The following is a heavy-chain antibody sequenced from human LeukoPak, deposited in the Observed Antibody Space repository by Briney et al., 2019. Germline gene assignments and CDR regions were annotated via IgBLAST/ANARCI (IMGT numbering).Heavy chain of an antibody. V-gene: IGHV1-69*13. J-gene: IGHJ4*02. Sequence: GASVRVSCKASGGTFSSYAISWVRQAPGQGLEWMGGIIPIFGTANYAQKFQGRVTITADESTSTAYMELSSLRSEDTAVYYCARGSSSWGIYYFDYWGQGTLVTVSS. CDR3: ARGSSSWGIYYFDY. CDR2: IIPIFGTA. D-gene: IGHD6-13*01. CDR1: GGTFSSYA.